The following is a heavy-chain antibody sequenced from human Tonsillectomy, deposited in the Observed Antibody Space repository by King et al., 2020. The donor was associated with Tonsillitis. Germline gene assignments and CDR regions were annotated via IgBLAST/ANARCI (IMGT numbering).Heavy chain of an antibody. Sequence: QLVQSGGGLVQPGGSLRLSCEASGFTFSSYAMSWVRQAPGKGLEWVSAINRSDSNTYYADSVKGRFTISRDNSKDTLYLQMNSLRADDTANYYFGYGEYSYGYGYWGQGTLVTVSS. CDR3: GYGEYSYGYGY. V-gene: IGHV3-23*04. J-gene: IGHJ4*02. CDR2: INRSDSNT. D-gene: IGHD5-18*01. CDR1: GFTFSSYA.